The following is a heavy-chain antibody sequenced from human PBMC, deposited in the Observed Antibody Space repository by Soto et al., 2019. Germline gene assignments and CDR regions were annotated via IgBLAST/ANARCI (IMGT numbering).Heavy chain of an antibody. CDR3: ARRGNIGRTFDY. D-gene: IGHD3-16*01. J-gene: IGHJ4*02. CDR1: GFTFSDHY. Sequence: GGSLRLSCEASGFTFSDHYMDWVRQAPGKGLEWVARARDKAKRYSTEYAASVKGRFTVSRDESKKSLYLQTTSLKAEDTAVYYCARRGNIGRTFDYWGLGTLV. V-gene: IGHV3-72*01. CDR2: ARDKAKRYST.